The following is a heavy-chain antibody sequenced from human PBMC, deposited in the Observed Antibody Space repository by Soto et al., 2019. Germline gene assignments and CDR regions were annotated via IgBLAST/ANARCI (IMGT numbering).Heavy chain of an antibody. V-gene: IGHV1-18*01. J-gene: IGHJ6*03. Sequence: ASVKVSCKASGYTFTNYGITWVRQAPGQGLEWMGWISAYNGDTHYTQRLQGRVTMTTDTSTSTAYMELRGLRSDDTAVYYYAIVRQLVGYFYYYMDVWGKGTTVTVSS. CDR3: AIVRQLVGYFYYYMDV. CDR2: ISAYNGDT. D-gene: IGHD6-6*01. CDR1: GYTFTNYG.